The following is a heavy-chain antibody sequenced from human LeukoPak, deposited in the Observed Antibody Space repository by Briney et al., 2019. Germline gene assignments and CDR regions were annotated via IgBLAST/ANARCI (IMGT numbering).Heavy chain of an antibody. D-gene: IGHD3-22*01. J-gene: IGHJ4*02. CDR2: IWYDGSNK. V-gene: IGHV3-33*06. CDR3: AKSRPDSSGYYPSYYFDY. Sequence: GRSLRLSCAASGFTFSSYGMHWVRQAPGKGREWVAVIWYDGSNKYYADSVKGRFTISRDNSKNTLYLQMNSLRAEDTAVYYCAKSRPDSSGYYPSYYFDYWGQGTLVTVSS. CDR1: GFTFSSYG.